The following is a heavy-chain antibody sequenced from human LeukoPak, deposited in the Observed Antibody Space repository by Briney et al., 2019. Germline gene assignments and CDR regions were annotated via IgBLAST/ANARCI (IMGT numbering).Heavy chain of an antibody. V-gene: IGHV1-8*01. CDR1: GYTFTSYD. Sequence: GASVKVSCKASGYTFTSYDINWVRQATGQGLEWMGWMNPNSGNTGYAQKFQGRVTMTRNTSISTAYMELSSLRSEDTAVYYCARQYWNYGAYYYYMDVWGKGTTVTVSS. J-gene: IGHJ6*03. CDR3: ARQYWNYGAYYYYMDV. D-gene: IGHD1-7*01. CDR2: MNPNSGNT.